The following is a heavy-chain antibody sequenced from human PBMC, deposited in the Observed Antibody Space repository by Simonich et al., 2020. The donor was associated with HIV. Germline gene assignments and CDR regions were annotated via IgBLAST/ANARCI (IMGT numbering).Heavy chain of an antibody. Sequence: QVQLQQWGAGLLKPSETLSLNCAVYGGSFSGYYWSWIRQPPGKGLEWFGEINHSGNTNYNPSLKSRVTISVDTSKNQFSLKLSSVTAADTAVYYCARGFYQRLYYFDYWGQGTLVTVSS. V-gene: IGHV4-34*01. J-gene: IGHJ4*02. D-gene: IGHD2-2*01. CDR1: GGSFSGYY. CDR3: ARGFYQRLYYFDY. CDR2: INHSGNT.